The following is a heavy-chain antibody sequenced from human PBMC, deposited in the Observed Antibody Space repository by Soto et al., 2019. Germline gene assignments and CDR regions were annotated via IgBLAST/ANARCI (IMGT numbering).Heavy chain of an antibody. J-gene: IGHJ4*02. Sequence: QVKLCRPEPRGKNPGASLKASAKASVYSFPTSGMGWFRQAPGQGLEWMGWISVYNGNTNYDQNLQDRVTMTTDTSTNTAYLEVRNLRSDDTAVYYCARAGQYYDASGYANWGQGTLVTVSS. CDR1: VYSFPTSG. CDR2: ISVYNGNT. V-gene: IGHV1-18*01. CDR3: ARAGQYYDASGYAN. D-gene: IGHD3-22*01.